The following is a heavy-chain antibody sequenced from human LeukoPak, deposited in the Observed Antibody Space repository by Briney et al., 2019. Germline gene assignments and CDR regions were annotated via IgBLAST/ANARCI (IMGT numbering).Heavy chain of an antibody. CDR1: GGSISSYY. D-gene: IGHD6-6*01. Sequence: SETLSLTCTVSGGSISSYYWSWIRQPPGKGLEWIGYIYYSGSTNYNPSLKSRVTISVDTSKNQFSLKLSSVTAADTAVYYCARYRGSSSSVPYYYYYMDVWGKGTTVTVSS. CDR2: IYYSGST. V-gene: IGHV4-59*01. CDR3: ARYRGSSSSVPYYYYYMDV. J-gene: IGHJ6*03.